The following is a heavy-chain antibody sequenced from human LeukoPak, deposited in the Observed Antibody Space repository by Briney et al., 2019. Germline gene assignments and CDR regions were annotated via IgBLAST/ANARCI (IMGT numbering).Heavy chain of an antibody. CDR3: AERYSDGGFDP. CDR1: GLTFSNSA. J-gene: IGHJ5*02. CDR2: ISGETNNT. V-gene: IGHV3-23*01. Sequence: GGSLRLSCVASGLTFSNSAMTWVRQGPGKGLEWVSSISGETNNTYYSDSVKGRFTVSRDNSKNTVFLQMNDLTIEDTAIYYCAERYSDGGFDPWGQGTLVTVSS. D-gene: IGHD3-10*01.